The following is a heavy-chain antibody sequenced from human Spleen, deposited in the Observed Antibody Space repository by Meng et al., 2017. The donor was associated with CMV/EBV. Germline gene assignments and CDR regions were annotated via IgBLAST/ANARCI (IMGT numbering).Heavy chain of an antibody. Sequence: SETLSLTCTVSGGSISSSSYYWGWIRQPPGKGLEWIGSIYYSGSTYYNPSLKSRVTISVDTSKNQFSLKLSSVTAADTAVYYCARSIAAVYGMDVWGQGTTVTVSS. CDR1: GGSISSSSYY. V-gene: IGHV4-39*07. D-gene: IGHD6-6*01. J-gene: IGHJ6*02. CDR3: ARSIAAVYGMDV. CDR2: IYYSGST.